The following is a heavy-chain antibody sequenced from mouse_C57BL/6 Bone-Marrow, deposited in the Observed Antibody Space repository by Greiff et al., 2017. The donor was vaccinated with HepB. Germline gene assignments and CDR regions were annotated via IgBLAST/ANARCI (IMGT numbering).Heavy chain of an antibody. Sequence: VQLHQSGAELVRPGTSVKMSCKASGYTFTNYWIGWAKQRPGHGLEWIGDIYPGGGYTNYTEKFKGKATLTADKSSSTAYMQFSSLTSEDSAIYYCARPHGSSYNYAMDYWGQGTSVTVSS. V-gene: IGHV1-63*01. D-gene: IGHD1-1*01. CDR3: ARPHGSSYNYAMDY. J-gene: IGHJ4*01. CDR2: IYPGGGYT. CDR1: GYTFTNYW.